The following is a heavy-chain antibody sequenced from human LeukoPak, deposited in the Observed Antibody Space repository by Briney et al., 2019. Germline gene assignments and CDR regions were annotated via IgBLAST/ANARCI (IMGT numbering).Heavy chain of an antibody. J-gene: IGHJ4*02. CDR1: GYTFTGYY. CDR3: ARDRCSSTSCYTGPYDY. CDR2: INPNSGGT. V-gene: IGHV1-2*02. D-gene: IGHD2-2*02. Sequence: VASVKVSCKASGYTFTGYYMHWVRQAPGQGLEWMGWINPNSGGTNYAQKFQGRVTMTRDTSISTAYMELSRLRSDDTAVYYRARDRCSSTSCYTGPYDYWGQGTLVTVSS.